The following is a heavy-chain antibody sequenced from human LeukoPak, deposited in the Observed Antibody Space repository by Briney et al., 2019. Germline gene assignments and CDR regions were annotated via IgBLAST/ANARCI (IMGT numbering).Heavy chain of an antibody. Sequence: SVKVSCKTSGYSFTTYGITWVRQAPGQGLEWMGGIIPIFGTANYAQKFQGRVTITADKSTSTAYMELSSLRSGDTAVYYCARDLGYCDEGINYWGQGTLVTVSS. V-gene: IGHV1-69*06. CDR2: IIPIFGTA. J-gene: IGHJ4*02. CDR3: ARDLGYCDEGINY. D-gene: IGHD5-18*01. CDR1: GYSFTTYG.